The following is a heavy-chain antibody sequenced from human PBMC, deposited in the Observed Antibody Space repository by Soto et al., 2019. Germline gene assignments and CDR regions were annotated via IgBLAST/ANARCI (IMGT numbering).Heavy chain of an antibody. CDR2: IYYSGST. J-gene: IGHJ6*02. CDR1: GGSISSGGYY. Sequence: QVQLQESGPGLVKPSQTLSLTCTVSGGSISSGGYYWSWIRQHPGKGLEWIGYIYYSGSTYYNPSLKSRVTISVDTSKNQFSLKLSSVTAADTAVYYCAGDGGGYSSSSPGMDVWGQGTKVTVSS. V-gene: IGHV4-31*03. D-gene: IGHD6-6*01. CDR3: AGDGGGYSSSSPGMDV.